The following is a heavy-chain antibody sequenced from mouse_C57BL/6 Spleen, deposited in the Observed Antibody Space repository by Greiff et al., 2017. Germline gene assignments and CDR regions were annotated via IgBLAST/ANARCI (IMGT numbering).Heavy chain of an antibody. Sequence: EVKVVESEGGLVQPGSSMKLSCTASGFTFSDYYMAWVRQVPEKGLEWVANINYDGSSTYYLDSLKSRFIISRDNAKNILYLQMSSLKSEDTATYYCARDGGLRRFDYWGQGTTLTVSS. CDR3: ARDGGLRRFDY. V-gene: IGHV5-16*01. CDR1: GFTFSDYY. J-gene: IGHJ2*01. D-gene: IGHD2-4*01. CDR2: INYDGSST.